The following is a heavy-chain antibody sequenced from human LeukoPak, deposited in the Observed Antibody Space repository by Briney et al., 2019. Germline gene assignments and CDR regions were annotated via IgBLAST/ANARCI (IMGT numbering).Heavy chain of an antibody. D-gene: IGHD3-10*01. Sequence: GESLRLSCAASGFTFRTHGMHWVRQAPGKGLEWVAVISYDGSDKYYADSVKGRFTISRDNSKNTLHLQMNSLRAEDTAVYYCAKDYNYGYGYYFDYWGQGTLVTVSS. CDR3: AKDYNYGYGYYFDY. V-gene: IGHV3-30*18. CDR2: ISYDGSDK. CDR1: GFTFRTHG. J-gene: IGHJ4*02.